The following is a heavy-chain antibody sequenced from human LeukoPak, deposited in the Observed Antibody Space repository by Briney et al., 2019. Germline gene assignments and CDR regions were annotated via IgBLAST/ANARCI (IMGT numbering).Heavy chain of an antibody. D-gene: IGHD2-2*02. CDR1: GYTFTNYY. J-gene: IGHJ4*02. Sequence: ASVKVSCKASGYTFTNYYMHWVRQAPGQGLEWMGIINPSGGSTSYAQKFQGRVTMTRDTSTSTVYMELSSLRSEDTAVYYCARNSEQLLYLREQPSFFGYWGQGTLVTVSS. CDR2: INPSGGST. V-gene: IGHV1-46*01. CDR3: ARNSEQLLYLREQPSFFGY.